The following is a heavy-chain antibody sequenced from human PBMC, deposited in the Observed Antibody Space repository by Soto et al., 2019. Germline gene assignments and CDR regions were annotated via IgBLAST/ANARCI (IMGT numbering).Heavy chain of an antibody. Sequence: ASVKVSCKASGYTFTSYGISWVRQAPGQGLEWMGWISAYNGNTNYAQKLQGRVTMTTDTSTSTAYMELRSLRSDDTAVYYCARGETITIFGVVTNWFDPWGQGTLVTVSS. D-gene: IGHD3-3*01. CDR2: ISAYNGNT. CDR3: ARGETITIFGVVTNWFDP. V-gene: IGHV1-18*01. J-gene: IGHJ5*02. CDR1: GYTFTSYG.